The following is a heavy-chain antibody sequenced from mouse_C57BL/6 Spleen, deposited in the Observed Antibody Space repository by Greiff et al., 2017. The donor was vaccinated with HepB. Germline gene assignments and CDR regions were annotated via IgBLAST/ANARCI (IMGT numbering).Heavy chain of an antibody. CDR1: GFNIKNTY. Sequence: EVKLVESVAELVRPGASVKLSCTASGFNIKNTYMHWVKQRPEQGLEWIGRIDPANGNTKYAPKFQGKATITADTSSNTAYLQLSSLTSEDTAIYYCARPSGGSSYDYFDYWGQGTTLTVSS. CDR3: ARPSGGSSYDYFDY. D-gene: IGHD1-1*01. J-gene: IGHJ2*01. CDR2: IDPANGNT. V-gene: IGHV14-3*01.